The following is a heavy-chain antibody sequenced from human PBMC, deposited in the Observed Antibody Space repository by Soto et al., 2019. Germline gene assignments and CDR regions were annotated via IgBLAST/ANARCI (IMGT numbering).Heavy chain of an antibody. CDR1: GGTFSSYA. J-gene: IGHJ6*02. D-gene: IGHD2-2*01. CDR3: ARVVVVPAANYYYGMDV. Sequence: GPSVKVSCKASGGTFSSYAISWVRQAPGQGLEWMGGIIPIFGTANYAQKFQGRVTITADKSTSTAYMELSSLRSEDTAVYYCARVVVVPAANYYYGMDVWGQGTTVTVSS. V-gene: IGHV1-69*06. CDR2: IIPIFGTA.